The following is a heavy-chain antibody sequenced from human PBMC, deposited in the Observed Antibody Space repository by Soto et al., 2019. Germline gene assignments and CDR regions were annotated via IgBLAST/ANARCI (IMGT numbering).Heavy chain of an antibody. CDR2: IYYSGST. J-gene: IGHJ4*02. CDR3: ARGDGNTYYYDS. Sequence: WTWIRQPPGKGLEWIGYIYYSGSTNYNPSLKSRVSISLDTSKNQFSLKLSSMTAADTAVYFCARGDGNTYYYDSWGQGTLLTVSS. V-gene: IGHV4-59*08.